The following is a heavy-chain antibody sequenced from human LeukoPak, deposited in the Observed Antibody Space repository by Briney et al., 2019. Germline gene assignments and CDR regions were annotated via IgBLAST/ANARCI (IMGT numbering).Heavy chain of an antibody. CDR1: GGSISSSSYY. Sequence: PSETLSLTCTVSGGSISSSSYYWGWLRQPPGQQLQWIGSIYYSGSTYYNPSLKSRVTISVDTSKNQFSLKLSSVTAADTAVYYCARQIVVVPAAIGDAFDIWGQGTMVTVSS. CDR2: IYYSGST. CDR3: ARQIVVVPAAIGDAFDI. D-gene: IGHD2-2*02. V-gene: IGHV4-39*01. J-gene: IGHJ3*02.